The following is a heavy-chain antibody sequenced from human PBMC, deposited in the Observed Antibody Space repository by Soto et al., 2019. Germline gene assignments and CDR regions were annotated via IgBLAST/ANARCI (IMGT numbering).Heavy chain of an antibody. CDR1: GGSISSGGYY. J-gene: IGHJ5*02. V-gene: IGHV4-31*03. D-gene: IGHD6-13*01. CDR2: TYYTGNS. Sequence: QVQLQESGPGLVRPSQTLSLTCTVSGGSISSGGYYWSWIRRPPGKGLEWIGYTYYTGNSYYNPSLTSRCTRSVATSKNQFSLRLTSVTAADTAVYYCAREGAGYSSNWGFDPWGQGTLVTVTS. CDR3: AREGAGYSSNWGFDP.